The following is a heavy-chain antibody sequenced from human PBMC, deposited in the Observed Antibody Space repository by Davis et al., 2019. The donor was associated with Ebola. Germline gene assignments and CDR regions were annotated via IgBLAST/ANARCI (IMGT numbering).Heavy chain of an antibody. Sequence: GGSLRLSCTASGFMFSDYWMNWVRQAPGKGLAWVANIKQDGSEKYYAASVKGRFTISRDNAKNSIFLQMNSLRADDSAIYYCARGHSSDWYPRNNYFAPWGQGTLVTVSS. CDR3: ARGHSSDWYPRNNYFAP. D-gene: IGHD6-19*01. J-gene: IGHJ5*02. CDR2: IKQDGSEK. V-gene: IGHV3-7*03. CDR1: GFMFSDYW.